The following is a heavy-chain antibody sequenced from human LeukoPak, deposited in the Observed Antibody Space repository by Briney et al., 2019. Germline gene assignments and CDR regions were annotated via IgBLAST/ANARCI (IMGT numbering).Heavy chain of an antibody. D-gene: IGHD3-22*01. Sequence: ASVKVSCKASGYTFTGYYMHWVRQAPGQGLEWMGWINPNSGGTNYAQKFQGRVTMTRDTSISTAYMELSRLRSDDTAVYYCARGSPPRVYYDRSGYYSYYFDYWGQGTLVTVSS. CDR1: GYTFTGYY. CDR3: ARGSPPRVYYDRSGYYSYYFDY. J-gene: IGHJ4*02. CDR2: INPNSGGT. V-gene: IGHV1-2*02.